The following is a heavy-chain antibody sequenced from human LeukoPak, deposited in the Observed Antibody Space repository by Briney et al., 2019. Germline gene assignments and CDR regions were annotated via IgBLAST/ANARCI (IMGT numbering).Heavy chain of an antibody. CDR1: GYAFTGYY. J-gene: IGHJ4*02. Sequence: GASVKVSCKASGYAFTGYYLHWVRQAPGQGLEWMGWINPNSGDTNYAQKFQGRVTMTRDTSIRSAYMELSRLRSDDTAVYYCARTPTGIVGATPDYWGQGTLVTVSS. CDR2: INPNSGDT. CDR3: ARTPTGIVGATPDY. V-gene: IGHV1-2*02. D-gene: IGHD1-26*01.